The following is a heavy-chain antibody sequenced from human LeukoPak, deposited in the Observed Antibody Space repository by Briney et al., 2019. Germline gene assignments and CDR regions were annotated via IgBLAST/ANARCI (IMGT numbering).Heavy chain of an antibody. Sequence: GGSLRLSCAASGFSFSTYWMTWVRQAPGKGLEWVANIKQDGSEKYSVDSVEGRFTISRDNAKKSLYLQMNSLRAEDMAVYYCARDRGDAFDIWGQGTMVTVSS. CDR3: ARDRGDAFDI. V-gene: IGHV3-7*01. CDR2: IKQDGSEK. CDR1: GFSFSTYW. J-gene: IGHJ3*02. D-gene: IGHD6-25*01.